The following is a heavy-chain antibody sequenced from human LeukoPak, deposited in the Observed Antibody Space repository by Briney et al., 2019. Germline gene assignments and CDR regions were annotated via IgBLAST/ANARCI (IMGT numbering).Heavy chain of an antibody. V-gene: IGHV1-2*02. J-gene: IGHJ3*02. CDR2: INPNSGGT. CDR3: ARNPTLENDAFDI. CDR1: GYTFTGYY. D-gene: IGHD5-24*01. Sequence: GASVKVSCKDSGYTFTGYYMHWVRQAPGQGLEWMGWINPNSGGTNYAQKVQGRVTMTRDTSISTAYMELSRLTSDDTAVYYCARNPTLENDAFDIWGQGTMVTVSS.